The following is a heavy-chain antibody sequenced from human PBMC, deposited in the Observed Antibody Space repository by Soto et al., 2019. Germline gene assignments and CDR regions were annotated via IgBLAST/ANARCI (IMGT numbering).Heavy chain of an antibody. Sequence: ETLSLTCTVSGGSISSSSYYWGWIRQPPGKGLEWIGSIYYSGSTYYNPSLKSRVTISVDTSKNQFSLKLSSVTAADTAVYYCARQNYDILTGYPSYCDYWGQGTLVTVSS. CDR2: IYYSGST. D-gene: IGHD3-9*01. V-gene: IGHV4-39*01. CDR3: ARQNYDILTGYPSYCDY. CDR1: GGSISSSSYY. J-gene: IGHJ4*02.